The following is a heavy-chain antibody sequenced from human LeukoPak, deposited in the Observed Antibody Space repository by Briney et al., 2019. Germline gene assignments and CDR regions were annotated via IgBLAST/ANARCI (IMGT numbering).Heavy chain of an antibody. D-gene: IGHD1-26*01. CDR3: ARTVVGTSQYYYYMDV. CDR1: GFTFNDYY. Sequence: KSGGSLRLSCAASGFTFNDYYMSWIRQAPGKGLEWLSHISGSGGNIKYADSVKGRFTISRDNAQITLDLEMNSLRAEDTAVYYCARTVVGTSQYYYYMDVWAKGTTVTVSS. V-gene: IGHV3-11*04. CDR2: ISGSGGNI. J-gene: IGHJ6*03.